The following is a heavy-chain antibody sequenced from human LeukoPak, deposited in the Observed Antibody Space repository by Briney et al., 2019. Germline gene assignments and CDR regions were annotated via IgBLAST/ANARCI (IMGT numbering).Heavy chain of an antibody. Sequence: GGSLRLSCAASGFTFSSYTMNWVRQAPGKGLEWVSSISTSSSYIYYADSVKGRFTISRDNAKNSLYLQMNSLRAEDTAVYYCARDPYSGTYGDTYYYYMDVWGKGTTVTISS. CDR3: ARDPYSGTYGDTYYYYMDV. V-gene: IGHV3-21*01. CDR2: ISTSSSYI. J-gene: IGHJ6*03. CDR1: GFTFSSYT. D-gene: IGHD1-26*01.